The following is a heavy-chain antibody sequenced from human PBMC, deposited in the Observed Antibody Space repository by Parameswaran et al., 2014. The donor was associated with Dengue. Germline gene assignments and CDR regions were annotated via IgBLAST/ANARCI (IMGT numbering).Heavy chain of an antibody. D-gene: IGHD3-9*01. J-gene: IGHJ5*02. V-gene: IGHV5-51*01. CDR3: ARLFYYDILTGYHYNWFDP. Sequence: VRQAPGKGLEWMGIIYPGDSDTRYSPSFQGQVTISADKSISTAYLQWSSLKASDTAMYYCARLFYYDILTGYHYNWFDPWGQGTLVTVSS. CDR2: IYPGDSDT.